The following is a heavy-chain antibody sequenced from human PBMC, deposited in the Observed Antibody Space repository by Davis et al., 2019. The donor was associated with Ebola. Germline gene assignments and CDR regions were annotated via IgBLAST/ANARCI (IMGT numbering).Heavy chain of an antibody. J-gene: IGHJ4*02. V-gene: IGHV3-23*03. CDR1: GFSFTSYA. Sequence: GGSLRLSCAASGFSFTSYAMGWVRQAPGKGLEWVSVIYADDSTQYADSVKGRFTISRDNSENTLYLQMNSLRAEDTAIYYCAKEKVTGSSYYLDYWGQGTLVTVSS. CDR2: IYADDST. CDR3: AKEKVTGSSYYLDY. D-gene: IGHD7-27*01.